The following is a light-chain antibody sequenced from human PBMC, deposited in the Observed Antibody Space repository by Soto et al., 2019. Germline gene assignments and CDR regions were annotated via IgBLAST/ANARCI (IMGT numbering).Light chain of an antibody. V-gene: IGKV3-20*01. Sequence: VVLPQSQGTLSISPGDISPLSFISSQSVTGSDVAWYQQKHGQAHRLLIWGVYNRATGIQDRFSGSGSGTDFTLTISRMEPEDFAVFYCYKYGSTPTKFGNGTTVDIK. J-gene: IGKJ1*01. CDR2: GVY. CDR1: QSVTGSD. CDR3: YKYGSTPTK.